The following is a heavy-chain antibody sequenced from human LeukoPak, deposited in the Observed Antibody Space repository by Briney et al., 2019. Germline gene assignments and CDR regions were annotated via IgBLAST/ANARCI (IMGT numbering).Heavy chain of an antibody. J-gene: IGHJ4*02. D-gene: IGHD6-19*01. CDR3: AKALNGLVDY. Sequence: GGSLRLSCAASGFTFSDYGMLWVRQAPGKGLEWVAVIWYDGSNKYYADSVKGRFTISRDNSKNTLYLQMNSLRAEDTAVYYCAKALNGLVDYWGQGTLVTVSS. CDR2: IWYDGSNK. V-gene: IGHV3-33*06. CDR1: GFTFSDYG.